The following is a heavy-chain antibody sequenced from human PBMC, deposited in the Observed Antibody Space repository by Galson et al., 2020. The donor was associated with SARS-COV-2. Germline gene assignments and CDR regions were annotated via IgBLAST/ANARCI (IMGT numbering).Heavy chain of an antibody. CDR3: ARRAWLEYYGMDV. CDR2: IYPGDSDT. CDR1: GYSFTSYW. J-gene: IGHJ6*02. D-gene: IGHD6-19*01. V-gene: IGHV5-51*01. Sequence: GESPKISCKGSGYSFTSYWIGWVRQMPGKGLEWMGIIYPGDSDTRYSPSFQGQVTISADKSFRTAYLQWSSLKASDTAMYYCARRAWLEYYGMDVWCQGGTVTVAS.